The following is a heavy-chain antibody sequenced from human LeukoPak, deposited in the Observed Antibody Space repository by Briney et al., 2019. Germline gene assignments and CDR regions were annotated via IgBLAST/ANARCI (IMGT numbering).Heavy chain of an antibody. CDR3: AKGGIAQLVAGGLDY. CDR2: ISGTGITT. D-gene: IGHD6-6*01. Sequence: GGSLRLSCAASGFTSNTDGFNTYGMSWLRQAPGKGLEWISIISGTGITTYYADSVKGRFTISRDNSKNTLYLQMNSLRAEDTAVYYCAKGGIAQLVAGGLDYWGQGTLVTVSS. CDR1: GFTSNTDGFNTYG. J-gene: IGHJ4*02. V-gene: IGHV3-23*01.